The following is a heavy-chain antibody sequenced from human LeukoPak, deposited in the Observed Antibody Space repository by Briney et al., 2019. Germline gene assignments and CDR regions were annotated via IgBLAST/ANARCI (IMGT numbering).Heavy chain of an antibody. V-gene: IGHV4-4*07. Sequence: SETLSLTCTVSGGSISSYYWSWIRQPAGKGLEWIGRIYTSGSTNYNPSLKSRVTMSVDTSKNQFSLKLGSVTAADTAVYYCARVAAAATIPQWYFDYWGQGTLVTVSS. CDR1: GGSISSYY. CDR3: ARVAAAATIPQWYFDY. CDR2: IYTSGST. J-gene: IGHJ4*02. D-gene: IGHD6-13*01.